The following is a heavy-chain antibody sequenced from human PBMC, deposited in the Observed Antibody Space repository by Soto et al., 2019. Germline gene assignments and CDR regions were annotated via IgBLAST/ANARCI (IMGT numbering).Heavy chain of an antibody. CDR2: ISDDGNKE. CDR1: GFTFSNYA. D-gene: IGHD3-16*02. V-gene: IGHV3-30-3*01. CDR3: VASALSFDY. J-gene: IGHJ4*02. Sequence: VHLVESGGGVVQPGRSLRLSCAASGFTFSNYAMHWVRQAPGKGLAWLAVISDDGNKEQLADSVKGRFTISRDNSKNTLYLQINSLRDEDTAVYQCVASALSFDYWGQGTLVTVSS.